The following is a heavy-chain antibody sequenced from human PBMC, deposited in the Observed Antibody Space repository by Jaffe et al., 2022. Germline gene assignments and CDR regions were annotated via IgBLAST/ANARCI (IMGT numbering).Heavy chain of an antibody. V-gene: IGHV3-7*01. CDR2: IKGDGSEK. CDR1: GVSISNNW. J-gene: IGHJ5*02. Sequence: DVQLVESGGGLVPPGGSLRLSCAASGVSISNNWMTWVRQAPGKGLEWVANIKGDGSEKYYVASVEGRFTVSRDNAQNSLYLQMHSLRAEDTAVYYCARGPYVSASNGWDDHNWLDPWGQGTLVTVSS. CDR3: ARGPYVSASNGWDDHNWLDP. D-gene: IGHD1-1*01.